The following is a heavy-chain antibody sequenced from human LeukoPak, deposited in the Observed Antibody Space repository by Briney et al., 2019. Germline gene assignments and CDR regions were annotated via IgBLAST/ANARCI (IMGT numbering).Heavy chain of an antibody. V-gene: IGHV1-24*01. CDR3: ATWIAAAAHRVYYFDY. J-gene: IGHJ4*02. CDR1: GYTLTELS. Sequence: ASVKVSCKVSGYTLTELSMHWVRQAPGKGLEWMGGFDPEDGETIYAQKFQGRVTMTEDTSTDTAYMELSSLRSEDTAVYYCATWIAAAAHRVYYFDYWGQGTLVTVSS. D-gene: IGHD6-13*01. CDR2: FDPEDGET.